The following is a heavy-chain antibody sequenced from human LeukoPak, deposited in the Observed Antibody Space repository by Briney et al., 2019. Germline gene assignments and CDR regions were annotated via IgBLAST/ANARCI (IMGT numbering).Heavy chain of an antibody. CDR1: GYTFTGYY. Sequence: GASVKVSCKASGYTFTGYYMHWVRQAPGQGLEWMGWINPNSGGTNYAQKFQGRVTMTRDTSISTAYMELSRLRSDDTAVYYCARGADITMVRGVIGGDNWFDPWGQGTLVTVSS. J-gene: IGHJ5*02. CDR2: INPNSGGT. CDR3: ARGADITMVRGVIGGDNWFDP. D-gene: IGHD3-10*01. V-gene: IGHV1-2*02.